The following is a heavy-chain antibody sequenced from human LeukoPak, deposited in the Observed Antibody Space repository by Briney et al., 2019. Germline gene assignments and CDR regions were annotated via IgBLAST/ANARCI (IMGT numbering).Heavy chain of an antibody. J-gene: IGHJ4*02. CDR1: GFTFSSYG. CDR2: IWYDGSNK. CDR3: ARDTGALVTHFDY. D-gene: IGHD5-18*01. V-gene: IGHV3-33*01. Sequence: GRSLRLSCATSGFTFSSYGMHWVRQAPGKGLEWVAVIWYDGSNKYYADSVKGRFTISRDNSKNTLYLQMNSLRAEDTAVYYCARDTGALVTHFDYWGQGTLVTVSS.